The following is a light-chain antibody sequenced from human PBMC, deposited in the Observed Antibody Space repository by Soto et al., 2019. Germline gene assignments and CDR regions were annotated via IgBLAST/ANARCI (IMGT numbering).Light chain of an antibody. V-gene: IGLV2-14*01. Sequence: QSALTQPASVSGSPGQSITISCTGTSSDVGGYNYVSWYQQHPGKAPKLMIYEVSNRPSGASNRFSGSKSGNTASLTISGLQAEDEADYYCSSYTSSSLVVFGGGTKLTVL. CDR3: SSYTSSSLVV. CDR1: SSDVGGYNY. J-gene: IGLJ2*01. CDR2: EVS.